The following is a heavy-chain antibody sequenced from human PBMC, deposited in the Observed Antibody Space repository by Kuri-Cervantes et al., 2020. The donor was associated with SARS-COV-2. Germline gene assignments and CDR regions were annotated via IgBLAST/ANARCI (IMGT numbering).Heavy chain of an antibody. J-gene: IGHJ4*02. CDR1: GGSFSGYY. CDR3: ARGSAAGNDY. D-gene: IGHD6-13*01. V-gene: IGHV4-34*01. Sequence: SETLSLTCAVYGGSFSGYYWSWIRQPPGKGLEWIGEINHSGSTNYNPSLKSRVTTSVDTSKNQFSLKLSSVTAADTAVYYCARGSAAGNDYWSQGTLVTVSS. CDR2: INHSGST.